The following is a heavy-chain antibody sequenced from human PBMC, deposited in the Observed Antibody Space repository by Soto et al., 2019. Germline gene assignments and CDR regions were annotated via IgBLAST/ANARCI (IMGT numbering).Heavy chain of an antibody. CDR1: GFTTTSYG. CDR2: ITAYNGNT. V-gene: IGHV1-18*04. Sequence: ASVKVSCEESGFTTTSYGMSWVRQAPGKGREWMGWITAYNGNTNYGQKLQGRVTMTTDTSTSTAYIELRSLRSDDTAVHYCARDYYDGSAYYGSEAFDIWVQGTMVTVPS. CDR3: ARDYYDGSAYYGSEAFDI. D-gene: IGHD3-22*01. J-gene: IGHJ3*02.